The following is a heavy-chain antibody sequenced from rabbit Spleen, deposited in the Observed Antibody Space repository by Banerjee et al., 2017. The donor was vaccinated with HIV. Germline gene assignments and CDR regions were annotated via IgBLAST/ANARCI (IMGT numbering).Heavy chain of an antibody. D-gene: IGHD1-1*01. V-gene: IGHV1S47*01. CDR3: ARGINGAGYYAGL. CDR1: GFSFSSSYY. J-gene: IGHJ4*01. CDR2: IYTGSGTT. Sequence: QEQLVESGGGLVQPEGSLTLTCTASGFSFSSSYYMCWVRQAPGKGLEWIGCIYTGSGTTYYASWAKGRFTITRSTSLNTVTLQLNSLTAADTATYFCARGINGAGYYAGLWGPGTLVTVS.